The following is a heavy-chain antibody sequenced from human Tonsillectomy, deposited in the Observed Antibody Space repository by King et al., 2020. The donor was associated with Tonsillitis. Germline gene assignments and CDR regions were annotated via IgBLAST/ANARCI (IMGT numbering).Heavy chain of an antibody. Sequence: VQLVESGGGVVQPGRSLRLSCAASGFTFSSYGMHWVRQAPGKGLEWVAVISYDGGNKYYADSVKGRFTISRDNSKNTLYLQMNSLRAEDTAVYYCARDVDSSGWYWGFCACEIWGQGTIGTVSS. CDR2: ISYDGGNK. CDR3: ARDVDSSGWYWGFCACEI. D-gene: IGHD6-19*01. V-gene: IGHV3-33*05. CDR1: GFTFSSYG. J-gene: IGHJ3*02.